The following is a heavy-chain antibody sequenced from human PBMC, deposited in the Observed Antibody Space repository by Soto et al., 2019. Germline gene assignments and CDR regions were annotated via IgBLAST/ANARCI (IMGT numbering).Heavy chain of an antibody. J-gene: IGHJ5*02. CDR1: GGTFSSYA. CDR3: AREGAAAGTGWLDP. D-gene: IGHD6-13*01. CDR2: IIPIFGTA. V-gene: IGHV1-69*13. Sequence: ASVKVSCKASGGTFSSYAISWVRQAPGQGLEWMGGIIPIFGTANYAQKFQGRVTITADESTSTAYMELSSLRSEDTAVYYCAREGAAAGTGWLDPWGQGTLVTVSS.